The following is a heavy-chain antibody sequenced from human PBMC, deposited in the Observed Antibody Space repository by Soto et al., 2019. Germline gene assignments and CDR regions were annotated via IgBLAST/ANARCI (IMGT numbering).Heavy chain of an antibody. CDR3: ARGTGAQLMYFDL. D-gene: IGHD7-27*01. J-gene: IGHJ2*01. V-gene: IGHV3-13*01. CDR2: IGTVGDA. Sequence: EVNLVESGGGLVQPGGSLRLSCAASGFTFSNSDMHWVRQSAGKGLEWLSGIGTVGDAYYPPSVRGRFTNSRENAKNSLYLKMHGLRAEDTAVYFCARGTGAQLMYFDLWGRGTLVTVSS. CDR1: GFTFSNSD.